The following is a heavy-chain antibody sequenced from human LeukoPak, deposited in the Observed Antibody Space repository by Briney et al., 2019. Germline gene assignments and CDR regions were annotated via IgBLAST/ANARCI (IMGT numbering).Heavy chain of an antibody. CDR2: IIPILGIA. D-gene: IGHD5-18*01. J-gene: IGHJ5*02. CDR3: AREGTAMVRRWFDP. V-gene: IGHV1-69*04. Sequence: ASVKVSCKASGGTFSSYAISWVRQAPGQGLEWMGRIIPILGIANYAQKFQGRVTITADKSTSTAYMELSSLRSEDTAVYYCAREGTAMVRRWFDPWGQGTLVTASS. CDR1: GGTFSSYA.